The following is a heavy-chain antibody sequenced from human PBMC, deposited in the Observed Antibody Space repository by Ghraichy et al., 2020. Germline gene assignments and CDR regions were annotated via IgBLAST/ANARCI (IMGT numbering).Heavy chain of an antibody. CDR2: ISAYNGNT. CDR3: ARDPGIAADHYWYFDL. Sequence: ASVKVSCKASGYTFTSYGISWVRQAPGQGLEWMGWISAYNGNTNYAQKLQGRVTMTTDTSTSTAYMELRSLRSDATAVYYCARDPGIAADHYWYFDLWGRGTLVTVSS. J-gene: IGHJ2*01. D-gene: IGHD6-13*01. V-gene: IGHV1-18*01. CDR1: GYTFTSYG.